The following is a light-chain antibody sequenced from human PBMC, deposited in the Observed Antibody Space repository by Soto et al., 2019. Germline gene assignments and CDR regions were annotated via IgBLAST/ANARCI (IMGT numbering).Light chain of an antibody. J-gene: IGLJ2*01. CDR3: ETWDSNTVV. V-gene: IGLV4-60*03. CDR1: SGHSSYI. CDR2: LEGSGSY. Sequence: QLVLTQSSSASASLGSSVKLTCTLSSGHSSYIIAWHQQQPGKAPRYLMKLEGSGSYNKGSGVPDRFSGSSSGADRYLTISTLQSEDEAEYYCETWDSNTVVFGGRTKVTVL.